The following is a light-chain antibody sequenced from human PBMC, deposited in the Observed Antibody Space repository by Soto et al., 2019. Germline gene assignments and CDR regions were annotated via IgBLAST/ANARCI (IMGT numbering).Light chain of an antibody. CDR1: QTVRNN. CDR3: QQYHNWPLIT. J-gene: IGKJ5*01. V-gene: IGKV3D-15*01. CDR2: DAS. Sequence: EIVMTQSPVTLSVSPGERATLSCRASQTVRNNYLAWYQQKPGQAPRLLIYDASSRATGIPDRFSGGGSGTDFTLTISSLQSEDFAVYYCQQYHNWPLITFGQGTRLEI.